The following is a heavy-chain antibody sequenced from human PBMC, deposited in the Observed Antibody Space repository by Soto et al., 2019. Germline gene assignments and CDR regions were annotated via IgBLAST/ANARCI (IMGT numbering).Heavy chain of an antibody. CDR1: GYTFTSYA. Sequence: QVQLVQSGAEVKKPGASVKVSCKASGYTFTSYAMHWVRQAPGQRLEWMGWITAGNGNTKYSQKIQGRVTITRDTSASTAYMELSDLRSKDTAVYCCASDANYDILTGTGYFDYWGEGTLVT. CDR2: ITAGNGNT. V-gene: IGHV1-3*01. J-gene: IGHJ4*02. CDR3: ASDANYDILTGTGYFDY. D-gene: IGHD3-9*01.